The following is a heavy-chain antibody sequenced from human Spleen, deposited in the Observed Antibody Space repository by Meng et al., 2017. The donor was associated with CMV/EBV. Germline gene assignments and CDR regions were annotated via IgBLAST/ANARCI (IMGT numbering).Heavy chain of an antibody. V-gene: IGHV3-21*01. CDR2: ISSSRSYI. D-gene: IGHD3-10*01. Sequence: GGSLRLSCAASGFTFSSYSMNWVRQAPGKGLEWVSCISSSRSYIYYADSVKGRFTISRDNAKNTLYLQMNSLRVEDTAVYYCARDPRAGAHFDYWGQGTLVTVSS. CDR1: GFTFSSYS. J-gene: IGHJ4*02. CDR3: ARDPRAGAHFDY.